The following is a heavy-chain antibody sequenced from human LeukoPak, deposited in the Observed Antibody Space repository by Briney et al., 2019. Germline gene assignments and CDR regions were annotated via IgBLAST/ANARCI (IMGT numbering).Heavy chain of an antibody. D-gene: IGHD1-26*01. J-gene: IGHJ6*03. V-gene: IGHV3-48*03. CDR2: ISSSGSTI. CDR3: AKGAGFQPAQKWADYYYYMDV. Sequence: GGSLRLSCAASGFTFSSYEMNWVRQAPGKGLEWVSYISSSGSTIYYADSVKGRFTISRDNSKNMLYLQMNSLRPEDSAEYFCAKGAGFQPAQKWADYYYYMDVWGKGTTVTISS. CDR1: GFTFSSYE.